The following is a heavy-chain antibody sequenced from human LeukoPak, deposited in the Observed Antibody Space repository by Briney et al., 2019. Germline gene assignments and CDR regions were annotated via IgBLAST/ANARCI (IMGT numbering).Heavy chain of an antibody. V-gene: IGHV1-2*06. D-gene: IGHD3-10*01. J-gene: IGHJ6*03. CDR1: GGTFSSYA. Sequence: VASVKVSCKASGGTFSSYAISWVRQAPGQGLEWMGRINPNSGGTNYAQKFQGRVTMTRDTSISTAYMELSRLRSDDTAVYYCARVKVRITMVRGVTDYYYYTDVWGKGTTVTVSS. CDR3: ARVKVRITMVRGVTDYYYYTDV. CDR2: INPNSGGT.